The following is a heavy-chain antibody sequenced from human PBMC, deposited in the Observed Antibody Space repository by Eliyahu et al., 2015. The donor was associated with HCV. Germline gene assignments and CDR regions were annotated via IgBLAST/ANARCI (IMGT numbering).Heavy chain of an antibody. CDR3: ARERLTRITMVRGVISY. V-gene: IGHV3-30-3*01. CDR1: GFTFSXYA. Sequence: QVQLVESGGGVVQPGRSLRLSCAASGFTFSXYAMHWVRQAPGKGXEWVAVISYDGSNKYYADSVKGRFTISRDNSKNTLYLQMNSLRAEDTAVYYCARERLTRITMVRGVISYWGQGTLVTVSS. D-gene: IGHD3-10*01. J-gene: IGHJ4*02. CDR2: ISYDGSNK.